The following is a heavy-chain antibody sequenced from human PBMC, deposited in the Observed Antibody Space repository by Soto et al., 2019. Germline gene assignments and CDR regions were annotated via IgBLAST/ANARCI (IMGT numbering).Heavy chain of an antibody. Sequence: LSLSCAASGFTFSSYAMSWVRQAPGKGLEWVSAISGSGGSTYYADSVKGRFTIFRDNSKNTLYLQMNSLRAEDTAVYYCAKDLDYNWNYGYWGQGTLVTV. J-gene: IGHJ4*02. CDR2: ISGSGGST. D-gene: IGHD1-7*01. V-gene: IGHV3-23*01. CDR3: AKDLDYNWNYGY. CDR1: GFTFSSYA.